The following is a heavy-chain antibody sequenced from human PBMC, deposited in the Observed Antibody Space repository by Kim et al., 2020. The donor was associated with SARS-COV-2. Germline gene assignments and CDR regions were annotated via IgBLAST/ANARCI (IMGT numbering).Heavy chain of an antibody. CDR3: ARGTNVVVTATDFDY. V-gene: IGHV1-18*01. J-gene: IGHJ4*02. D-gene: IGHD2-21*02. Sequence: ASVKVSCKASGYTFTSYGISWVRQAPGQGLEWMGWISAYNGNTNYAQKLQGRVTMTTDTSTSTAYMELRSLRSDDTAVYYCARGTNVVVTATDFDYWGQGTLVTVSS. CDR2: ISAYNGNT. CDR1: GYTFTSYG.